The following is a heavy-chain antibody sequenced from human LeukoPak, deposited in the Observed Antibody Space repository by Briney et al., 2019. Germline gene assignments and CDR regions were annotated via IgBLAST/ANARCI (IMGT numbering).Heavy chain of an antibody. J-gene: IGHJ6*02. CDR3: STNPYF. Sequence: GGSLRLSCAPSGFTFTNTWMSWVRQAPGKGLEWVGRIITKADGGTTDYAAPVKGRFTISRDDSKDTLYLQLNSLKIEDTAVYYCSTNPYFWGQGTTVTVSS. CDR2: IITKADGGTT. V-gene: IGHV3-15*01. CDR1: GFTFTNTW.